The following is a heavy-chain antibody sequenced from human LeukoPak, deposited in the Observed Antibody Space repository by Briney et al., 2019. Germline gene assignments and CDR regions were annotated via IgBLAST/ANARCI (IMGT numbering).Heavy chain of an antibody. CDR2: IHYRGST. V-gene: IGHV4-59*02. CDR1: GGSGRSYY. CDR3: ARSGGDRVEMPTIIDY. J-gene: IGHJ4*02. Sequence: SETLSLTCTVSGGSGRSYYWSWIRQPPGKGLEWIGYIHYRGSTNYNPSLKSRVTILVDTSKNQFSLKLSSVTAADTAVYYCARSGGDRVEMPTIIDYWGQGTLVTVSS. D-gene: IGHD3-10*01.